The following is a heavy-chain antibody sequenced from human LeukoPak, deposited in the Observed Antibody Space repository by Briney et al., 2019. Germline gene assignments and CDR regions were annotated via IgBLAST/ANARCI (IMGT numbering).Heavy chain of an antibody. CDR3: ARAYSSSSAYFDY. CDR2: IYYSGST. CDR1: GGSISSYY. J-gene: IGHJ4*02. V-gene: IGHV4-59*01. D-gene: IGHD6-6*01. Sequence: SETLSLTCTVSGGSISSYYWSWLRQPPGKGLEWIGYIYYSGSTNYNSSLKSRVTISVDTSKNQFSLKLSSVTAADTAVYYCARAYSSSSAYFDYWGQGTLVTVSS.